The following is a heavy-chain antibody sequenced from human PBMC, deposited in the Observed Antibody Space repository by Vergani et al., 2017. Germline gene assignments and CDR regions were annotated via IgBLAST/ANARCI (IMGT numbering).Heavy chain of an antibody. J-gene: IGHJ3*02. CDR2: ISGRSSYI. V-gene: IGHV3-21*01. Sequence: EVQLVESGGGLVKPGGSLRLSCAASGFIFSTYNMIWVRQAPGKGLEWVSSISGRSSYIYYADSVKGRFTISRDNAKNSLYLQMNSLRAEDTAVYYCARSGEYCXPSSYSHPGAFDIWGQGTMVTVSS. D-gene: IGHD2/OR15-2a*01. CDR1: GFIFSTYN. CDR3: ARSGEYCXPSSYSHPGAFDI.